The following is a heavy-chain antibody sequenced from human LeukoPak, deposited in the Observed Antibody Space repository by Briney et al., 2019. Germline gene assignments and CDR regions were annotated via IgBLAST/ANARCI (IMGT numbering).Heavy chain of an antibody. J-gene: IGHJ4*02. V-gene: IGHV3-9*01. CDR3: AKDIKYYDSSGLDY. CDR2: ISWNSGSI. Sequence: GGSLRLSCAASGFTFDDHAMHWVRQAPGKGLEWVSGISWNSGSIDYADSVKGRFTISRDNAKNSLYLQMNSLRAEDTALYYCAKDIKYYDSSGLDYWGQGTLVTVSS. CDR1: GFTFDDHA. D-gene: IGHD3-22*01.